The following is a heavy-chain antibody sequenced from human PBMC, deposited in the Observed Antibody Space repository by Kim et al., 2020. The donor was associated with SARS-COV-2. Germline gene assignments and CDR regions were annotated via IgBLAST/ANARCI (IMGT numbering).Heavy chain of an antibody. CDR2: ISYDGSNK. J-gene: IGHJ4*02. D-gene: IGHD3-22*01. Sequence: GGSLRLSCAASGFTFSSYAMHWVRQAPGKGLEWVSVISYDGSNKYYADPVKGRFTISRDNSKNTLYLQMNSLRAEDTAVYYCARGLYYYDSSGYSRVYYWGQGTLVTVSS. V-gene: IGHV3-30*04. CDR3: ARGLYYYDSSGYSRVYY. CDR1: GFTFSSYA.